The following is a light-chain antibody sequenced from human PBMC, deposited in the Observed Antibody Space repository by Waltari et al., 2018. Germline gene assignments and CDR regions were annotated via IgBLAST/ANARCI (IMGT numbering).Light chain of an antibody. Sequence: DIVMTQTPLSLPVTPGEPASISCRSSQSLLDSNGNTYLHWYLQKAGQSPRLLIYKVTNRESGVPDRFSGSGSGTDFTLKISMVEPEDVGFYYCMQSTKDPWTFGQGTKVEIK. CDR2: KVT. CDR3: MQSTKDPWT. CDR1: QSLLDSNGNTY. V-gene: IGKV2-40*01. J-gene: IGKJ1*01.